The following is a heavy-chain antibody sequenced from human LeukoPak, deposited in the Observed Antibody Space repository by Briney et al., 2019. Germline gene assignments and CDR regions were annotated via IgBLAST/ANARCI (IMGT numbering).Heavy chain of an antibody. V-gene: IGHV3-74*01. J-gene: IGHJ6*02. D-gene: IGHD5-18*01. CDR2: ISSDGTYT. Sequence: GGSLRLSCAASGFTFSSHLMHWVRQAPGKGLVWVSRISSDGTYTNYADSVRGRFTIPRDNAKNTLYLQMNSLRAEDTAVYYCARDAVDTANAVWGQGTTVTVSS. CDR3: ARDAVDTANAV. CDR1: GFTFSSHL.